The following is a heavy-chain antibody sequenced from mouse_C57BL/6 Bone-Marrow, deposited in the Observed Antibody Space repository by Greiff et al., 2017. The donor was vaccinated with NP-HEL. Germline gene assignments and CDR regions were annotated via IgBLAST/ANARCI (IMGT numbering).Heavy chain of an antibody. Sequence: EVQLQQSGPGLAKPSQTLSLTCSVTGYSITSDYWNWIRKFPGNKLEYMGYISYSGSTYYNPSLKSRLSITRDTSKNQYYLQLNSVTTEDTATYYWARSPLWLRRNDYAMDYWGQGTSVTVSA. J-gene: IGHJ4*01. CDR2: ISYSGST. D-gene: IGHD2-2*01. CDR1: GYSITSDY. CDR3: ARSPLWLRRNDYAMDY. V-gene: IGHV3-8*01.